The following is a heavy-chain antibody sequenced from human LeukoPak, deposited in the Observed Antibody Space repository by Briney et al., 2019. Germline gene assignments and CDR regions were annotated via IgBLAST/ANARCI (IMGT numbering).Heavy chain of an antibody. D-gene: IGHD5-12*01. J-gene: IGHJ4*02. CDR3: AKDGAWLRFDD. CDR2: VSPSGDIT. CDR1: GFTFSTYG. Sequence: GGTLRLSCAASGFTFSTYGMNWVRQAPGKGLEWVSGVSPSGDITYYADSVKGRFTISRNNSKNTVYLQMNNVRAEDTAVYYCAKDGAWLRFDDWGQGTLVTVSS. V-gene: IGHV3-23*01.